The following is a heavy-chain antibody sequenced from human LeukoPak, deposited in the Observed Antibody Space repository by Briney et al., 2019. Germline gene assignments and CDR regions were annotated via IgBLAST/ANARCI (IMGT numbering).Heavy chain of an antibody. CDR3: ARVSYYYDSSGYCIDY. Sequence: SETLSLTCTVSGGSISSYYWSWIRQPAGKGLEWIGRIYTSGSTNYNPSLKSRVTISVDKSKNQFSLKLSSVTAADTAVYYCARVSYYYDSSGYCIDYWGQGTLVTVSS. J-gene: IGHJ4*02. D-gene: IGHD3-22*01. CDR2: IYTSGST. V-gene: IGHV4-4*07. CDR1: GGSISSYY.